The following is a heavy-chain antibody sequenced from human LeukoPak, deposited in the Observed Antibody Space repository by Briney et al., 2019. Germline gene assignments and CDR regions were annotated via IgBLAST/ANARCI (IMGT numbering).Heavy chain of an antibody. CDR2: IKQDGSHK. CDR1: GFTFSTYW. J-gene: IGHJ4*02. CDR3: VREEGY. Sequence: GGSLRLSCAASGFTFSTYWTYWVRQAPGKGLEWVANIKQDGSHKYYVDSVKGRFTISRDNAKNSLYLQMNSLRVEDTAVYYCVREEGYWGQGTLVTVSS. V-gene: IGHV3-7*01.